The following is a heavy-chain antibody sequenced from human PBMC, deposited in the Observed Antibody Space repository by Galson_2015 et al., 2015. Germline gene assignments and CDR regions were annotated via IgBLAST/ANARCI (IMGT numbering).Heavy chain of an antibody. CDR1: GFTFSSYA. J-gene: IGHJ6*03. V-gene: IGHV3-23*01. D-gene: IGHD3-10*01. CDR3: ANSGSGSGLYYYYMDV. Sequence: SLRLSCAASGFTFSSYAMSWLRQAPGKGLEWVSSGSGGGTYYADSVKGRFTISRDNSKNTLYLQMSSLGAEDTAVYYCANSGSGSGLYYYYMDVWGKGTTVTVSS. CDR2: SGSGGGT.